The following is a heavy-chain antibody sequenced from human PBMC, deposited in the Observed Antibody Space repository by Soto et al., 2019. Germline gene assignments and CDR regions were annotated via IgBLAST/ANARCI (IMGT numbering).Heavy chain of an antibody. Sequence: GGSLRLSCTASGFTFGDYAMSWVRQAPGKGLEWVGFIRSKAYGGTTEYAASVKGRFTISRDDSKSIAYLQMNSLKTEDTAVYYCTRDTGIAVAGTFDYWGQGTLVTVSS. D-gene: IGHD6-19*01. CDR3: TRDTGIAVAGTFDY. CDR1: GFTFGDYA. V-gene: IGHV3-49*04. CDR2: IRSKAYGGTT. J-gene: IGHJ4*02.